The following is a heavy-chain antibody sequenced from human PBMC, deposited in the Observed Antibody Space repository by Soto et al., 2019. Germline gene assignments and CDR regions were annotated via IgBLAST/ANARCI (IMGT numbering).Heavy chain of an antibody. CDR1: GGIFTNNA. CDR2: VIPLFDTA. CDR3: ATGGHNDGYNFYPGMDV. V-gene: IGHV1-69*01. J-gene: IGHJ6*02. Sequence: QVQVVQSGAEVKKPGSSVKVSCKVSGGIFTNNAISWVRQAPGQGLEWLGGVIPLFDTAYYAQIFRGRLRISADGATTTAYMDLSGLTSADTGVYFCATGGHNDGYNFYPGMDVWGQGTTVNVS. D-gene: IGHD5-18*01.